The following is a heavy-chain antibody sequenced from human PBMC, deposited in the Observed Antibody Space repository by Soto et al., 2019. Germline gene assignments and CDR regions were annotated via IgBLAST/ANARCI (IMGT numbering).Heavy chain of an antibody. CDR1: GFTFRSYS. Sequence: EVQLVESGGGLVQPGGSLRLSCAASGFTFRSYSMNWVRQAPGKGLEWVSYISSSSRTIYCADSVKGRFTISRDNAKNSLYLQMNSLRAEDTAVYYCAREWDGDGYNSGWFDPWGQGTLVTVSS. CDR3: AREWDGDGYNSGWFDP. CDR2: ISSSSRTI. V-gene: IGHV3-48*01. J-gene: IGHJ5*02. D-gene: IGHD5-12*01.